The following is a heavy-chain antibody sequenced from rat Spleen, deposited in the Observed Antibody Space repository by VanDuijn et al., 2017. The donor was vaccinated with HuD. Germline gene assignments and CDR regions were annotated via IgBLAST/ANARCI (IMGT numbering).Heavy chain of an antibody. CDR3: ARDAGILRY. D-gene: IGHD1-6*01. J-gene: IGHJ2*01. Sequence: QVQLKESGPGLVQPSQTLSLTCAVAGFSLTNYHVQRVRQPTGKGLEWMGVIRNTGGTRYNSALKSRLSLSRDISKSQVFLRMNSLQTEDTATYYCARDAGILRYWGQGVMVTVSS. V-gene: IGHV2-41*01. CDR1: GFSLTNYH. CDR2: IRNTGGT.